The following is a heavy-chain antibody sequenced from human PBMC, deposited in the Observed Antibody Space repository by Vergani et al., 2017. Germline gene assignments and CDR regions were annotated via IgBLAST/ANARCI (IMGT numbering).Heavy chain of an antibody. J-gene: IGHJ4*02. V-gene: IGHV4-39*01. D-gene: IGHD3-10*01. CDR2: IYYSGST. Sequence: QLQLQESGPGLVKPSETLPLTCTVSGGSISSSSYYWGWIRQPPGKGLEWIGSIYYSGSTYYNPSLKSRVTISVDTSKNQFSLKLSSVTAADTAVYYCARKDYYGSGTFDYWGQGTLVTVSS. CDR3: ARKDYYGSGTFDY. CDR1: GGSISSSSYY.